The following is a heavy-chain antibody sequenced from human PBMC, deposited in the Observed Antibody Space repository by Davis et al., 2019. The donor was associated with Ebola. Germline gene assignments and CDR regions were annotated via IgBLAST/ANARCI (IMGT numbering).Heavy chain of an antibody. CDR2: IKIEGSSP. D-gene: IGHD3-16*01. J-gene: IGHJ5*02. CDR1: GFTFSTYW. V-gene: IGHV3-74*01. CDR3: AKDKGFWVPPDWFGP. Sequence: HTGGSLRLSCAASGFTFSTYWMHWVRQSPGKGLEWVSRIKIEGSSPIYADSVKGRFTVSRDNSKNTLSLQMNSVRGEDTAVYYCAKDKGFWVPPDWFGPWGQGVQVTVSS.